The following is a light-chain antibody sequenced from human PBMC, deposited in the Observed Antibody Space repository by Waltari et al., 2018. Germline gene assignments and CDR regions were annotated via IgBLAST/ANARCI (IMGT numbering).Light chain of an antibody. CDR1: PRDVGSYDL. V-gene: IGLV2-23*02. Sequence: QSALTQPASVSGTPGQSLTIPCSGTPRDVGSYDLVSWYQQHPGEAPKLLICEVFKRPPDTSSRFSGAKSGSTASLTISGLQPEDEADYYCCSYAGRGTYVFGSGTKVTVL. J-gene: IGLJ1*01. CDR3: CSYAGRGTYV. CDR2: EVF.